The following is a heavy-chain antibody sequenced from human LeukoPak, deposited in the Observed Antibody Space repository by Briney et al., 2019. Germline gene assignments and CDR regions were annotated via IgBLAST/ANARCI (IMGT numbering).Heavy chain of an antibody. J-gene: IGHJ4*01. CDR3: ARDGTAPGLYFDL. D-gene: IGHD6-13*01. V-gene: IGHV3-9*01. CDR1: GFTFDDYA. Sequence: GGSLRLSCAASGFTFDDYAMHWVRQAPGKGLEWVSGISWNSGSIGYADSVKGRFTISRDNTKNSLYLRMSSLRAEDTAVYYCARDGTAPGLYFDLWGQGTLVTVSS. CDR2: ISWNSGSI.